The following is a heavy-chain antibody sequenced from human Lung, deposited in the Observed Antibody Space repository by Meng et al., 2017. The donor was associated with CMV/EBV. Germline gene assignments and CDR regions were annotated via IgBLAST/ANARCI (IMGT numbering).Heavy chain of an antibody. D-gene: IGHD3-10*01. V-gene: IGHV4-4*02. CDR1: GDSITNHNW. CDR2: IPHRGSS. CDR3: LRRSGGSV. Sequence: QVPCRESGPALVKPSETLSLTCAVSGDSITNHNWCAWVRQPPGKGLEWIGEIPHRGSSAYNPSLKSRVSMSIDKSKNQFSLKLTSVTAADTAVYHCLRRSGGSVWGQGTLVTVSS. J-gene: IGHJ1*01.